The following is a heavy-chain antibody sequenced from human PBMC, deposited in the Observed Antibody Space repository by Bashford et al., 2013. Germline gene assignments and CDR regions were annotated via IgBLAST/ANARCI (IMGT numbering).Heavy chain of an antibody. CDR1: GYTFTDYH. Sequence: ASVKVSCTASGYTFTDYHVHWVRQAPGQGLEWMGWINPNRGDTNYAQNFQGRVSMTRDTSISTAYMELSSLRSEDTAVYYCASDSTPRWHELGQCFDIWAKGQWSPSPQ. D-gene: IGHD5-24*01. V-gene: IGHV1-2*02. J-gene: IGHJ3*02. CDR2: INPNRGDT. CDR3: ASDSTPRWHELGQCFDI.